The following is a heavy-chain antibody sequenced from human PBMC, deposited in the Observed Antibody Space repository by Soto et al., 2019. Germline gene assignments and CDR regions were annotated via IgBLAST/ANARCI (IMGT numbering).Heavy chain of an antibody. D-gene: IGHD3-10*01. CDR3: AEDSAHGSGSYYDYFDY. J-gene: IGHJ4*02. Sequence: GWALRLSCAASGFTFDDYAMHWVRQAPGKGLEWVSGISWNSGSIGYADSVKGRFTISRDNAKNSLYLQMNSLRAEDTALYYCAEDSAHGSGSYYDYFDYWGQGTLVTVTS. CDR2: ISWNSGSI. CDR1: GFTFDDYA. V-gene: IGHV3-9*01.